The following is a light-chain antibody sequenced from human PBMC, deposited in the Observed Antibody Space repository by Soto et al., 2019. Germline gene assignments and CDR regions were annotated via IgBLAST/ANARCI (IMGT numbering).Light chain of an antibody. CDR1: QSVSSY. Sequence: EIVLTQSPATLSLSPGERATLSCRASQSVSSYLVWYQQKPGQAPRLLTYDASNRATGIPARFSGSGSGTDFTLTISSLEPEDFAVYYCQHRGTWPTFGGGTEVEIK. V-gene: IGKV3-11*01. J-gene: IGKJ4*01. CDR3: QHRGTWPT. CDR2: DAS.